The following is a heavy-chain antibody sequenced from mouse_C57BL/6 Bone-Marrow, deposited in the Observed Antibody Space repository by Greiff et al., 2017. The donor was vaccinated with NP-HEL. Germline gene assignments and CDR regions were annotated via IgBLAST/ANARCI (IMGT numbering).Heavy chain of an antibody. D-gene: IGHD1-1*01. J-gene: IGHJ4*01. CDR3: ARTFLITTVVAPYYYAMDY. CDR1: GYSFTGYY. Sequence: VHVKQSEPELVKPGASVKISCKASGYSFTGYYMNWVKQSPEKSLEWIGEINPSTGGTTYNQKFKAKATSTVDKSSSTAYMQLKSLTSEDSAVYYCARTFLITTVVAPYYYAMDYWGQGTSVTVSS. V-gene: IGHV1-42*01. CDR2: INPSTGGT.